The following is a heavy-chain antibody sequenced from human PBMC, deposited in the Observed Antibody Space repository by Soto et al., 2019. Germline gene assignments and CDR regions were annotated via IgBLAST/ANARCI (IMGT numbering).Heavy chain of an antibody. CDR2: IYYSGST. CDR3: ARGGLEGVIYWFDP. Sequence: QVQLQESGPGLVKPSQTLSLTCTVSGGSISSGGYYWSWIRQHPGKGLEWIGYIYYSGSTYYNPSLKSRVTISVDTSKNQFSLKLSSVTAADTAVYYCARGGLEGVIYWFDPWGQGTLGTVSS. V-gene: IGHV4-31*03. D-gene: IGHD3-10*01. CDR1: GGSISSGGYY. J-gene: IGHJ5*02.